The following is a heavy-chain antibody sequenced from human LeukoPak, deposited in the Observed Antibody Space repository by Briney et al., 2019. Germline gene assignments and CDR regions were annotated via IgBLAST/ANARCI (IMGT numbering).Heavy chain of an antibody. CDR1: GFTFTDYA. CDR3: ASVTMVRGPHFDY. V-gene: IGHV3-23*01. Sequence: PGGSLRLSCVASGFTFTDYAMSWVRQAPGKGLEWVSAISGRGSTTYYADSVEGRFTISRDNSKNTVYLQMNSLRAEDTAVYYCASVTMVRGPHFDYWGQGTLVTVSS. D-gene: IGHD3-10*01. J-gene: IGHJ4*02. CDR2: ISGRGSTT.